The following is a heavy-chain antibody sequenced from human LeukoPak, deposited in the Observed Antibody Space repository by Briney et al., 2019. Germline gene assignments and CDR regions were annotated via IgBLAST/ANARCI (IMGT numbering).Heavy chain of an antibody. CDR1: GYSISSGYY. V-gene: IGHV4-38-2*02. CDR3: ARDSWGAAAGPPGFDY. J-gene: IGHJ4*02. D-gene: IGHD6-13*01. CDR2: IYHSGST. Sequence: SETLSLTCTVSGYSISSGYYWGWIRQPPGKGLEWIGSIYHSGSTYYNPSLKSRVTISVDTSKNQFSLKLSSVTAADTAVYYCARDSWGAAAGPPGFDYWGQGTLVTVSS.